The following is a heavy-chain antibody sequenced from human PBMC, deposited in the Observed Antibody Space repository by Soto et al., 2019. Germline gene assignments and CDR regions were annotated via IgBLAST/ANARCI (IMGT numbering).Heavy chain of an antibody. CDR2: IIPIFGTA. J-gene: IGHJ6*02. CDR1: GGTFSSYA. Sequence: SVKVSCKASGGTFSSYAISWVRQAPGQGLEWMGGIIPIFGTANYAQKFQGRVTITADKSTSTAYMELSSLRSEDTAVYYCARAAYSYGTAYLSYYYGMDVWGQGTTVTVS. V-gene: IGHV1-69*06. D-gene: IGHD5-18*01. CDR3: ARAAYSYGTAYLSYYYGMDV.